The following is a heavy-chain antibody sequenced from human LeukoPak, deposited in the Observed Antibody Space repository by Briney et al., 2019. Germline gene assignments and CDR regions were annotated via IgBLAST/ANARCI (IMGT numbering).Heavy chain of an antibody. Sequence: GGSLRLSCAASGLIVSSNYMSWVRQAPGKGLEWVSMIYRDGNTNYADSVKGRFTISRDNSKNTLSLQMSSLRAEDTAVYYCACSGPYSNGGVMTDYWGQGTLVTVSS. CDR2: IYRDGNT. J-gene: IGHJ4*02. CDR3: ACSGPYSNGGVMTDY. V-gene: IGHV3-66*01. D-gene: IGHD6-19*01. CDR1: GLIVSSNY.